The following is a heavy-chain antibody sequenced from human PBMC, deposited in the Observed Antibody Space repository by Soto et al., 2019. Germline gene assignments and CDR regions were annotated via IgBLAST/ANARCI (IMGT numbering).Heavy chain of an antibody. CDR2: ISAYNGNT. V-gene: IGHV1-18*01. Sequence: QVQLVQSGAEVKKPGASVKVSCKASGYTFTSYGISWVRQAPGQGLEWMGWISAYNGNTKHAQKLQCRVTMTTDTSTSTAYMELRKLRSDDPAVYYCARGAVITFSSGYFDYWGQGTLVPVSS. CDR1: GYTFTSYG. D-gene: IGHD3-16*02. J-gene: IGHJ4*02. CDR3: ARGAVITFSSGYFDY.